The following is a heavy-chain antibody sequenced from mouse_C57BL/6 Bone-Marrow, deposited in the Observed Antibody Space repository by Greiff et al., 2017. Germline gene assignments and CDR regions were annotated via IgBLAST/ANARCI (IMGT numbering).Heavy chain of an antibody. D-gene: IGHD3-1*01. CDR1: GFTFSSYA. V-gene: IGHV5-9-1*02. Sequence: EVHLVESGEGLVKPGGSLKLSCAASGFTFSSYAMSWVRQTPEKRLEWVAYISSGGDYIYYADTVKGRFTISRDNARNTLYLQMSSLKSEDTAMYYCTRKGALGFAYWGQGTLVTVSA. CDR2: ISSGGDYI. CDR3: TRKGALGFAY. J-gene: IGHJ3*01.